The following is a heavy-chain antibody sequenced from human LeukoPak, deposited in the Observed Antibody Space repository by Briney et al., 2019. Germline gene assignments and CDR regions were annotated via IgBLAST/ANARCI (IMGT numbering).Heavy chain of an antibody. V-gene: IGHV4-31*03. Sequence: SQTLSLTCTVSGGSISSGGYYWSWIRQHPGKGLLWIGYIYYSGSTYYNPSLKCRVTISVDTSKNQFSLKLSSVTAADTAVYYCARDGAYYYDSSGYSVWGQGTLVTVSS. D-gene: IGHD3-22*01. CDR1: GGSISSGGYY. CDR3: ARDGAYYYDSSGYSV. CDR2: IYYSGST. J-gene: IGHJ4*02.